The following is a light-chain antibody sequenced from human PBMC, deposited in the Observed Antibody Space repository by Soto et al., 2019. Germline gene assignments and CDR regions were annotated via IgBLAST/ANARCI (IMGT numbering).Light chain of an antibody. CDR2: RNS. V-gene: IGLV1-40*01. Sequence: QYVLTQPPSVSGAPGQRVTISCTGSSSNIGAGYDVHWYQQLPGTAPKLLIYRNSNRPSGVPDRFSGSKSGTSGSLAITGLQAEDEADYYCQSYDSSLSGSVFGGGTKLTVL. CDR3: QSYDSSLSGSV. CDR1: SSNIGAGYD. J-gene: IGLJ2*01.